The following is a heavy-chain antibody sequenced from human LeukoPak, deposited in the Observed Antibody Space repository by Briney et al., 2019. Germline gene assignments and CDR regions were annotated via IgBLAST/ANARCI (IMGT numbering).Heavy chain of an antibody. D-gene: IGHD1-26*01. J-gene: IGHJ4*02. CDR2: IIPILGIA. CDR1: GGTFSSYA. CDR3: ARVSGSYLIDY. Sequence: SVKVSCKASGGTFSSYAISWVRPAPGQGLEWMGRIIPILGIANYAQKFQGRVTITADKSTSTAYMELSSLRSEDTAVYYCARVSGSYLIDYWGQGTLVTVSS. V-gene: IGHV1-69*04.